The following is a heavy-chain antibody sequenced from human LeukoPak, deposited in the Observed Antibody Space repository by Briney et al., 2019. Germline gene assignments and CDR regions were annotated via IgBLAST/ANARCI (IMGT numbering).Heavy chain of an antibody. J-gene: IGHJ5*02. CDR3: ARDGAGGWLRSNWFDP. CDR2: ITWNSDSI. Sequence: PGRSLRLSCAASGFIFDDYAMHWVRQAPGKGLEWVSGITWNSDSIDYADSVKGRFTISRDNAKNSLYLQMNSLRAEDTALYHCARDGAGGWLRSNWFDPWGQGTLVTVSS. D-gene: IGHD5-12*01. CDR1: GFIFDDYA. V-gene: IGHV3-9*01.